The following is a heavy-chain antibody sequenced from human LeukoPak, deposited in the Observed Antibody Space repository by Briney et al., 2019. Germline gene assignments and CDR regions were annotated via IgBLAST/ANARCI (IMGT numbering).Heavy chain of an antibody. CDR2: ISASGSAT. CDR1: GFIFSNYG. Sequence: GGSLRLSCAASGFIFSNYGMNWVRQAPGKGLEWVAAISASGSATSYADSVRGRFTISRDDVKNMLYLQMNSLRVEDTGLYYCSAVEHFWGQGTLVTVSS. CDR3: SAVEHF. V-gene: IGHV3-23*01. J-gene: IGHJ4*02. D-gene: IGHD2-2*01.